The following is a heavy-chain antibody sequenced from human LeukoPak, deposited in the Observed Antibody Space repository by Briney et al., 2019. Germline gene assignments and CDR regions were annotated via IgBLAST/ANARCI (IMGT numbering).Heavy chain of an antibody. V-gene: IGHV5-51*01. CDR2: IYPGDSDT. J-gene: IGHJ5*02. D-gene: IGHD3-10*01. CDR3: ARGGGHGSLRKYTWFDP. Sequence: GESLKISCKGSGYSFTSYWIGWVRQMHGKGLAWMGIIYPGDSDTRYSPSFQGQVTISADKSISTAYLQWSSLKASDTAMYYCARGGGHGSLRKYTWFDPWGQGTLVTVSS. CDR1: GYSFTSYW.